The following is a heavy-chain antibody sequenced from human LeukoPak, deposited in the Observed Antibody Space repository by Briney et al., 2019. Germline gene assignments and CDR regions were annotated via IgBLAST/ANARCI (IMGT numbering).Heavy chain of an antibody. D-gene: IGHD3-10*01. V-gene: IGHV1-2*06. CDR2: INPNSGGT. CDR3: ARDVDYYGSGSYYYEPVDY. CDR1: GYTFTGYY. Sequence: ASVKVSCKASGYTFTGYYMHWVRQAPGQGLEWMGRINPNSGGTNYAQKFQGRATMTRDTSISTAYMELSRLRSDDTAVYYCARDVDYYGSGSYYYEPVDYWGQGTLVTVSS. J-gene: IGHJ4*02.